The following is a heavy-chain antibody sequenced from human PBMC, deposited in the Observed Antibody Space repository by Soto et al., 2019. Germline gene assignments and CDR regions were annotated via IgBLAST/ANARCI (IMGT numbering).Heavy chain of an antibody. V-gene: IGHV4-34*01. CDR1: GGSFSGYY. J-gene: IGHJ4*02. D-gene: IGHD2-15*01. CDR2: INHSGST. CDR3: ARVSLGYCSGGSCYSLDY. Sequence: SETLSLTCAVYGGSFSGYYWSWIRQPPGKGLEWIGEINHSGSTNYNPSLKSRVTISVDTSKNQFSLKLSSVTAADTAVYYCARVSLGYCSGGSCYSLDYWGQGTLVTVSS.